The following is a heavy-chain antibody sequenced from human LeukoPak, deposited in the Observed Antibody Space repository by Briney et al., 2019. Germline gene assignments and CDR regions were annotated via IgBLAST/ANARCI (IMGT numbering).Heavy chain of an antibody. CDR3: ARRTGDTFDI. Sequence: PGGSLRLSCAASGXTFSSYGVTWVRQAPGKGLEWVSYISRSGSTIYYADSVKGRFTISRDSAQNSLYLQMNSLRAEDTALYYCARRTGDTFDIWGQGTMVTVSS. CDR2: ISRSGSTI. D-gene: IGHD3-10*01. J-gene: IGHJ3*02. V-gene: IGHV3-48*03. CDR1: GXTFSSYG.